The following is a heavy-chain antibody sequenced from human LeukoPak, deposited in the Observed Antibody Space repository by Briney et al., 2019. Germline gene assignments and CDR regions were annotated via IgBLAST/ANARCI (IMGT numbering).Heavy chain of an antibody. CDR1: GGTFSSYA. D-gene: IGHD2-21*01. CDR2: IIPIFGTA. CDR3: ASLTRYSGSTDV. Sequence: SVKVSCKASGGTFSSYAISWVRQAPGQGLEWMGGIIPIFGTANYAQKFQGRVTITTDESTSTAYMELSNLRSEDTAVYYCASLTRYSGSTDVWGKGTTVTVSS. V-gene: IGHV1-69*05. J-gene: IGHJ6*04.